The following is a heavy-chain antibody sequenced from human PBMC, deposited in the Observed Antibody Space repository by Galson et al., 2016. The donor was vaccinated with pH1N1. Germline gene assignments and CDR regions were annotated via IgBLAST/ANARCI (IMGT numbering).Heavy chain of an antibody. D-gene: IGHD3-10*01. J-gene: IGHJ3*01. V-gene: IGHV4-61*02. CDR1: GGSISSGIYY. Sequence: TLSLTCTVSGGSISSGIYYWSWIRQPAGKGLEWIGLVYSSGTTNSNPSLKSRVSISADTAKNQFSLKLSSVTAADTAVYFCAREGSLGGTTLRFNGWNDAFNLWGRGTMVTVSS. CDR2: VYSSGTT. CDR3: AREGSLGGTTLRFNGWNDAFNL.